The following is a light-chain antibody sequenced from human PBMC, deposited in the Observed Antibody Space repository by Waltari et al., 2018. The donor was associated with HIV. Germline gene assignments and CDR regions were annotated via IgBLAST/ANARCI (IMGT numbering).Light chain of an antibody. J-gene: IGKJ5*01. V-gene: IGKV1D-12*01. Sequence: DIQMTQFPSSASAPVGDRVTMTSRATQGIANWVACYQQKPGKAPKLLIHGAAILQGGVPSRCGGSGSGTFFTLTINSLQPEDFATYFRQQTNSCPITFGHGTRLDSK. CDR2: GAA. CDR3: QQTNSCPIT. CDR1: QGIANW.